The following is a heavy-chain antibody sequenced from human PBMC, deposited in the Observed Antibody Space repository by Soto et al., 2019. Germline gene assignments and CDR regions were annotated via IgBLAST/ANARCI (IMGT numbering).Heavy chain of an antibody. CDR2: ISAYTGNT. CDR1: GYTFSSFC. J-gene: IGHJ6*02. CDR3: ARPTDFYYYAMDV. V-gene: IGHV1-18*01. Sequence: QVQLVQSGADVKKPGASVKVSCKASGYTFSSFCINWVRQAPGQGLEWMGWISAYTGNTNYAQKLQGRVTMTRDTSTSTADMELRSLRSDDTAVYYCARPTDFYYYAMDVWGQGTTVTVSS.